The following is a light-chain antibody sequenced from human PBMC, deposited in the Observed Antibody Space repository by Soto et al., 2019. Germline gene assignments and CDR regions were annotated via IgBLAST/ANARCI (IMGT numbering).Light chain of an antibody. V-gene: IGKV1-16*01. Sequence: DIQMTQSPSSLSASVEDRVIITCRASQSISNHLNWYQQKPGKAPKLLIYAASSLQSGVPSRFSGSGSGTDFTLTISSLQPDDFATYYCQHYNSYSEAFGQGTKVDIK. CDR3: QHYNSYSEA. CDR1: QSISNH. CDR2: AAS. J-gene: IGKJ1*01.